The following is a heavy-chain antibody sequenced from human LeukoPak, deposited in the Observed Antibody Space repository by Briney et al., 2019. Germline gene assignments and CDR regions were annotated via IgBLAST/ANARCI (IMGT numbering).Heavy chain of an antibody. CDR3: AREARMTIFGVVTTDAFDI. Sequence: SVKVSCKASGGTFSSYAISWVRQAPGQGLEWMGGIIPIFGTANYAQKFQGRVTITADESTSTAYMELSSLRAEDTAVYYCAREARMTIFGVVTTDAFDIWGQGTMVTVSS. CDR2: IIPIFGTA. D-gene: IGHD3-3*01. CDR1: GGTFSSYA. J-gene: IGHJ3*02. V-gene: IGHV1-69*13.